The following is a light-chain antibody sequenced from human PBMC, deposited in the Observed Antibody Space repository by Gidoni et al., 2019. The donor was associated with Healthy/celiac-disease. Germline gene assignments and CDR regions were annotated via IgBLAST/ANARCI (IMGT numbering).Light chain of an antibody. Sequence: EIVFTQSPATLSLSPGERATLPCRASQSVSSYLARYQQKPGQAPRLLIYDASNRATGIPARFSGSGSGTDFTLNISSLETEDFAVYYCQQRSNWPFTFGGGTKVEIK. CDR2: DAS. CDR1: QSVSSY. J-gene: IGKJ4*02. V-gene: IGKV3-11*01. CDR3: QQRSNWPFT.